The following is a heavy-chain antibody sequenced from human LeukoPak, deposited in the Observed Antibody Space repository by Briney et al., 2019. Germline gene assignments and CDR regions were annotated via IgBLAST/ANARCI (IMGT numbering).Heavy chain of an antibody. CDR3: ARDWGYCSSTGCYRFTQGFDY. Sequence: ASVKVSCKASGYTFTSNYMHWVRQAPGQGLEWMGIINPSGGSTSYAQKFQGRVTMTRDTSTSTVYMELSSLRSEDTAVYYCARDWGYCSSTGCYRFTQGFDYWGQGTLVTVSS. J-gene: IGHJ4*02. CDR1: GYTFTSNY. V-gene: IGHV1-46*01. CDR2: INPSGGST. D-gene: IGHD2-2*01.